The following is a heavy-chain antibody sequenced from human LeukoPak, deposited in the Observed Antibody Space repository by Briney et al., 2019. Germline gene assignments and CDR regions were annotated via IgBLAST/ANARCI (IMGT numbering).Heavy chain of an antibody. J-gene: IGHJ4*02. V-gene: IGHV4-38-2*02. CDR2: IDHSGST. Sequence: PSETLSLTCTVSGYSISSGYYWGRIRQPPGKGLEWTGSIDHSGSTYYNPSLKSRVTISVDTSKNQFSLKLSSVTAADTAVYYCARGDPIVVVPAAPYYSDYWGQGTLVTVSS. D-gene: IGHD2-2*01. CDR3: ARGDPIVVVPAAPYYSDY. CDR1: GYSISSGYY.